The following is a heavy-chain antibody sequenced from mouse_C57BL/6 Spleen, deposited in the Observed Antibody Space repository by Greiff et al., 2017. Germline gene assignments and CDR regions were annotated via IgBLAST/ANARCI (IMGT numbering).Heavy chain of an antibody. CDR2: IDPSDSYT. D-gene: IGHD1-1*01. V-gene: IGHV1-69*01. CDR3: ARSGYYGSSYWFAY. Sequence: VQLQQSGAELVMPGASVKLSCTASGYTFTSYWMHWVQQRPGQGLEWIGEIDPSDSYTNYNQKFKGKSTLTVDKSSNTAYMQLSSLTSEDSAVYNCARSGYYGSSYWFAYWGQGTLVTVSA. J-gene: IGHJ3*01. CDR1: GYTFTSYW.